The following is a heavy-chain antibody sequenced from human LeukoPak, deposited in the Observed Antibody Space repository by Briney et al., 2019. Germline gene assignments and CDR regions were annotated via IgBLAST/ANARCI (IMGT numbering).Heavy chain of an antibody. CDR3: ARPHGGGYGILFDY. J-gene: IGHJ4*02. D-gene: IGHD5-12*01. Sequence: GASVKVSCKASGYTFTSYYIHWVRQAPGQGLEWMGWINPNNGGTNYAQKFQGRVTMTRDTSISTAYMELSSLRSDDTAVYYCARPHGGGYGILFDYWGQGTLVTVSS. V-gene: IGHV1-2*02. CDR2: INPNNGGT. CDR1: GYTFTSYY.